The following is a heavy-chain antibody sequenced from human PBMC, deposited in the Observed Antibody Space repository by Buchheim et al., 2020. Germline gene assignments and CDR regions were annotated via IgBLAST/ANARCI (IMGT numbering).Heavy chain of an antibody. CDR3: ARGINYYDSSGYYYDWYFDL. J-gene: IGHJ2*01. D-gene: IGHD3-22*01. CDR1: GFTFSSYS. CDR2: ISSSSSYI. Sequence: EVQLVESGGGLVKPGGSLRLSCAASGFTFSSYSMNWVRQAPGKGLEWVSSISSSSSYIYYADSVKGRFTLSRDNAKNSLYLQMNSLRAEDTAVYYCARGINYYDSSGYYYDWYFDLWGRGTL. V-gene: IGHV3-21*01.